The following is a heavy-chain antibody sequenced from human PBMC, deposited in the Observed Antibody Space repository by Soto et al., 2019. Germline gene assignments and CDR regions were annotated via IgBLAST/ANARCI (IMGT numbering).Heavy chain of an antibody. V-gene: IGHV4-4*07. CDR3: ARAPPEYCSGGSCYSGSPRGMDV. J-gene: IGHJ6*02. Sequence: SETLSLTCTVSGGSISSYYWSWIRQPVGKGLEWIGRIYTSGSANYNPSLKSRVTMSVDTSKNQFSLKLSSVTAADTAVYYCARAPPEYCSGGSCYSGSPRGMDVWGQGTTVTVSS. CDR1: GGSISSYY. D-gene: IGHD2-15*01. CDR2: IYTSGSA.